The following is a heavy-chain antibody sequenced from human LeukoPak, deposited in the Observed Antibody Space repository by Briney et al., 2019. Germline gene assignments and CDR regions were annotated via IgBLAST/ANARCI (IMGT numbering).Heavy chain of an antibody. J-gene: IGHJ4*02. CDR3: ARDLDSGYEVGGSFDY. V-gene: IGHV3-23*01. Sequence: GGTLSLSCAASGFTFSSFGMSWVRQAPGKGLEWVSAISGSGGSTYYADSVKGRFTISRDNAKNSLYLQMNSLRAEDTAVYYCARDLDSGYEVGGSFDYWGQGTLVTVSS. D-gene: IGHD5-12*01. CDR2: ISGSGGST. CDR1: GFTFSSFG.